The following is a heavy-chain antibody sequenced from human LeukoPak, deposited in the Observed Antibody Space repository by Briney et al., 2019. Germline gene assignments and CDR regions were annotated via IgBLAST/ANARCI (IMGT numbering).Heavy chain of an antibody. V-gene: IGHV4-59*01. CDR2: LSMRGTT. CDR1: GASIRSSF. D-gene: IGHD1-26*01. Sequence: PSETLSLTCTVSGASIRSSFWNWIRQPPGGGLEWIGYLSMRGTTNYNPSLKSRVTISADTSENQFSLKVSSVTAADTAVYYCTRTRGYYVNDYWGQGILVTVSS. CDR3: TRTRGYYVNDY. J-gene: IGHJ4*02.